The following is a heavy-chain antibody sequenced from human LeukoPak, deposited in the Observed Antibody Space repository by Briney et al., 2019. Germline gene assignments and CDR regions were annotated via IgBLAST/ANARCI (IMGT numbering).Heavy chain of an antibody. J-gene: IGHJ3*02. Sequence: SQPLSLTCTVSGGSTSSGSYYWCWIRQPAGKGLEWIARVYTSGSTNSNPSLKSRVTISVDTSKNQFSLKLSSVTAADTAVYYCARDPNPPSYYDFWSGYLPMDAFDIWGEGTMVTVSS. CDR1: GGSTSSGSYY. CDR2: VYTSGST. V-gene: IGHV4-61*02. D-gene: IGHD3-3*01. CDR3: ARDPNPPSYYDFWSGYLPMDAFDI.